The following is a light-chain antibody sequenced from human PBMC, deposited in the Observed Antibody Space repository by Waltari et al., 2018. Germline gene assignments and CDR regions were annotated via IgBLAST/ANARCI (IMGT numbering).Light chain of an antibody. J-gene: IGLJ2*01. V-gene: IGLV1-40*01. Sequence: QSVLTQPPSGSGAPGQRVPISCSGTTSNIGAGSVEHWYQQVPGTAPEFLIYGNNNLPSGVPDRFSGSKSGTSASLAITVLQAEDEAHYYCQSYDNSLSAVVFGGGTQLTVL. CDR2: GNN. CDR3: QSYDNSLSAVV. CDR1: TSNIGAGSV.